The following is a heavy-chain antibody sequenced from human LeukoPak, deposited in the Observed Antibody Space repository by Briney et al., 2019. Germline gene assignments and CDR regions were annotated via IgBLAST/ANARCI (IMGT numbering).Heavy chain of an antibody. Sequence: GGSLRLSCAASGFTFSSYAMSWVRQAPGKGLEWVGRIRKKANSYTTEYAASVKGRFTISRDDSKNSLYLQMNSLKTEDTAVYYCARVGGEPFFDYGGKEPRPTVPS. CDR3: ARVGGEPFFDY. D-gene: IGHD3-16*01. J-gene: IGHJ4*02. CDR2: IRKKANSYTT. CDR1: GFTFSSYA. V-gene: IGHV3-72*01.